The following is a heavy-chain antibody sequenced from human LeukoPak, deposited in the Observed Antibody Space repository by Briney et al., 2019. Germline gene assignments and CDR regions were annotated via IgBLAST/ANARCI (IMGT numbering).Heavy chain of an antibody. D-gene: IGHD6-13*01. CDR2: IRYAGSNK. V-gene: IGHV3-30*02. J-gene: IGHJ4*02. Sequence: GGSLRLSCAASGFTFSSYGMHWVRQAPGKGLEWVAFIRYAGSNKYYADSVKGRFTISRDNSKNTLYLQMNSLRAEDTAVYYCAKDRYSSSWYYFDYWGQGTLVTVSS. CDR3: AKDRYSSSWYYFDY. CDR1: GFTFSSYG.